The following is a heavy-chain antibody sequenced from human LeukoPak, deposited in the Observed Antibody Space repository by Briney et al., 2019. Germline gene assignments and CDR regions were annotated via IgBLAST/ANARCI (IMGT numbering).Heavy chain of an antibody. CDR1: GYTFTSYG. J-gene: IGHJ4*02. CDR3: ARSGGDSGSSEVDY. CDR2: MNPNSGNT. Sequence: ASVKVSCKASGYTFTSYGISWVRQAPGQGLEWMGWMNPNSGNTGYAQKFQGRVTMTRNTSISTAYMELSSLRSEDTAVYYCARSGGDSGSSEVDYWGQGTLVTVSS. D-gene: IGHD6-19*01. V-gene: IGHV1-8*02.